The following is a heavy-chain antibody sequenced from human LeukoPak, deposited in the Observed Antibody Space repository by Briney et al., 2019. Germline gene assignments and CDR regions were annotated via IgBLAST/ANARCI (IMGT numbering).Heavy chain of an antibody. CDR1: GFTFNTYA. J-gene: IGHJ4*02. D-gene: IGHD4-23*01. V-gene: IGHV3-23*01. CDR2: IRSDGGVT. CDR3: AKDLWGGGNYHFDA. Sequence: GRSLRLSCAASGFTFNTYAMTWVRQAPGKGLEWVASIRSDGGVTYYADSVKGRFTVSRDNSKNTLYLQMNSLSAGDTALYYCAKDLWGGGNYHFDAWGRGTRVTVSS.